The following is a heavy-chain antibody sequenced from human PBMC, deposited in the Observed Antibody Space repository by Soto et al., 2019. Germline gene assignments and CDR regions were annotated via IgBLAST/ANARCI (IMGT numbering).Heavy chain of an antibody. D-gene: IGHD6-19*01. CDR2: IYSIGST. V-gene: IGHV4-59*08. Sequence: PSLTIPHPRTVFGGNIRGLGCSWLLQHPGKGLEWIGYIYSIGSTNYSPSLRSRVTMSIDTSQEQFSLKLSSVTATDTAVYYCARHVNLPLAGTGFGSWGRRTLVTVSS. J-gene: IGHJ4*02. CDR1: GGNIRGLG. CDR3: ARHVNLPLAGTGFGS.